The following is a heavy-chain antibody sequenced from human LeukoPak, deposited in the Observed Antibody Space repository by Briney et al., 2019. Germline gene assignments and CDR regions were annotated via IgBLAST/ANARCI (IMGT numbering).Heavy chain of an antibody. J-gene: IGHJ3*02. CDR2: LYSAGSK. V-gene: IGHV3-66*01. CDR3: ARARIAVSNTGGDAFDI. CDR1: GFTVSDNY. Sequence: GGSLRLSCAASGFTVSDNYMSWVRHAPGKGLEWVSVLYSAGSKYYSDSVKGRFTMSRDNSKNTLYVQMNTLRAEDTAVYYCARARIAVSNTGGDAFDIWGQGTLVTVSS. D-gene: IGHD6-19*01.